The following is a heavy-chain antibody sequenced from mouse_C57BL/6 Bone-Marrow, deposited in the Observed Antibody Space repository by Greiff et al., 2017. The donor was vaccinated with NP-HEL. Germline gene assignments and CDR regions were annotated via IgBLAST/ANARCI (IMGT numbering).Heavy chain of an antibody. CDR3: ARHHYYYGSSLYYFDY. V-gene: IGHV5-9*01. CDR2: ISGGGGNT. J-gene: IGHJ2*01. Sequence: EVQRVESGGGLVKPGGSLKLSCAASGFTFSSYTMSWVRQTPEKRLEWVATISGGGGNTYYPDSVKGRFTISRDNAKNTLYLQMSSLRSEDTALYYCARHHYYYGSSLYYFDYWGQGTTLTVSS. D-gene: IGHD1-1*01. CDR1: GFTFSSYT.